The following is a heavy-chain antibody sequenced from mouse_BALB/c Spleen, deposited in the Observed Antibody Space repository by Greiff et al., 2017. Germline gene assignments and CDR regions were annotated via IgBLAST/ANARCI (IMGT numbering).Heavy chain of an antibody. D-gene: IGHD2-3*01. CDR2: ISSGGSYT. Sequence: EVKLLESGGGLVKPGGSLKISCAASGFTFSSYAMSWVRQTPEKRLEWVATISSGGSYTYYPDSVKGRFTISRDNAKNTLYLQMMRLRSEDTAMYYCARGDGYYARGYWGQGTSVTVSS. V-gene: IGHV5-9-3*01. CDR1: GFTFSSYA. J-gene: IGHJ4*01. CDR3: ARGDGYYARGY.